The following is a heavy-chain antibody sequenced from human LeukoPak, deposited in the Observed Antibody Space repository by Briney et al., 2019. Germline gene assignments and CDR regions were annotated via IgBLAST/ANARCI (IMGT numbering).Heavy chain of an antibody. CDR3: ARTTDYNWFDP. CDR2: IYTSGST. D-gene: IGHD4-17*01. J-gene: IGHJ5*02. V-gene: IGHV4-39*07. Sequence: PSETLSLTCTVSGGSISSSSYYWGWIRQPPGKGLEWIGRIYTSGSTNYNPSLKSRVTMSVDTSKNQFSLKLSSVTAADTAVYYCARTTDYNWFDPWGQGTLVTVSS. CDR1: GGSISSSSYY.